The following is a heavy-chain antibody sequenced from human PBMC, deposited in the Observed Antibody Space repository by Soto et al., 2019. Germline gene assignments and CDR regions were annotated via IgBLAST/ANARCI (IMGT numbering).Heavy chain of an antibody. CDR2: IYSGGST. Sequence: EVQLVESGGGLVXPGGSXXLSCAXSEXXXXXXYMXXVRQAPGKGLEWVSVIYSGGSTYYADFVKGRFTISRDNTKNTVYLQMNSLRAEDTAVYYCASATYCTGGNCLLDYWGQGTLVTVSS. CDR1: EXXXXXXY. D-gene: IGHD2-15*01. V-gene: IGHV3-53*04. CDR3: ASATYCTGGNCLLDY. J-gene: IGHJ4*02.